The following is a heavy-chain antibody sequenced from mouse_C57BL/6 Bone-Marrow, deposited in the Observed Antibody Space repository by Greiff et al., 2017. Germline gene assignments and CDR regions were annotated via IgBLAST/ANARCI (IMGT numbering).Heavy chain of an antibody. CDR2: IAPSDSYT. D-gene: IGHD1-1*01. V-gene: IGHV1-69*01. CDR1: GYTFTSYW. J-gene: IGHJ3*01. Sequence: QVQLQQPGAELVMPGASVKLSCKASGYTFTSYWMHWVKQRPGQGLEWIGEIAPSDSYTNYNQKFKGKSTLTVDKSSSTAYMQFSSLTSADSAVFYCARDRDYGSWFAYWGQGTLVTVSA. CDR3: ARDRDYGSWFAY.